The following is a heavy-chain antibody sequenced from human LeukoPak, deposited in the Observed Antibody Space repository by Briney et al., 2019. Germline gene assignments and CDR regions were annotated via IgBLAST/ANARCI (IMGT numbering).Heavy chain of an antibody. CDR2: ISGSGGST. Sequence: GGSLRLSCAASGFTFNSRAMSWVRRAPGKGLEWVSAISGSGGSTYYADSVKGRFTISRDNSRNTLYLQMNSLRAEDTAVYYCAKDLSYYLTEFDYWGQGTLVTVSS. D-gene: IGHD1-26*01. V-gene: IGHV3-23*01. CDR1: GFTFNSRA. CDR3: AKDLSYYLTEFDY. J-gene: IGHJ4*02.